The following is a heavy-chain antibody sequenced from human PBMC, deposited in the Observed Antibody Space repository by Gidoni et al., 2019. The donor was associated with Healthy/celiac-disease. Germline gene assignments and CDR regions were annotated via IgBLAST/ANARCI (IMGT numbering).Heavy chain of an antibody. CDR2: INHSGST. D-gene: IGHD3-22*01. J-gene: IGHJ4*02. Sequence: QVQLQQWGAGLLKPSETLSLTCAVYGGSFSGYYWSWIRQPPGKGLEWIGEINHSGSTNYNPSLKSRVTISVDTSKNQFSLKLSSVTAADTAVYYCARGEGPVRYYDREKPFDYWGQGTLVTVSS. V-gene: IGHV4-34*01. CDR3: ARGEGPVRYYDREKPFDY. CDR1: GGSFSGYY.